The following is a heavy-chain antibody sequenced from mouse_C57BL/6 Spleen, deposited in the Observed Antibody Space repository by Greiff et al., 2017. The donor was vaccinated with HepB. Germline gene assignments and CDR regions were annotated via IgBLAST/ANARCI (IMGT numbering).Heavy chain of an antibody. D-gene: IGHD1-1*01. CDR3: ARVRDYYGYYAMDY. V-gene: IGHV1-42*01. Sequence: VQLQQSGPELVKPGASVKISCKASGYSFTGYYMNWVKQSPEKSLEWIGEINPSTGGTTYNQKFKAKATLTVDKSSSTAYMQLKSLTSEDSAVYYCARVRDYYGYYAMDYWGQGTSVTVSS. CDR1: GYSFTGYY. CDR2: INPSTGGT. J-gene: IGHJ4*01.